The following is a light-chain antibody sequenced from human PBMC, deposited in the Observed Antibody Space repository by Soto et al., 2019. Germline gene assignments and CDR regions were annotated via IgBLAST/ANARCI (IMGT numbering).Light chain of an antibody. J-gene: IGLJ2*01. CDR2: DVS. CDR3: CSYAGSYTGV. CDR1: SSDVGGYNY. V-gene: IGLV2-11*01. Sequence: QAVLTQPRSVSGSPGQSVTISCTGTSSDVGGYNYVSWYQQHPGKAPKLMIYDVSKRPSGVPDRFSGSKSGNTACLTISGLQAEDEGDYYCCSYAGSYTGVFGGGTKLTVL.